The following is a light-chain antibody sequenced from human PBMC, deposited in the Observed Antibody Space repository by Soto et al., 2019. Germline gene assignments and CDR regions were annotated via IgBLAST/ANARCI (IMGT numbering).Light chain of an antibody. CDR3: QQYYSYPFT. CDR1: QGISSY. Sequence: AIRMTQSPSSLSASTGDRVTITCRASQGISSYLAWYQQKPGKAPNLLIYGASTLQSGVPSRFSGSRSGTDFALTISCLQSEDFATYYCQQYYSYPFTFGPGTKVDIK. CDR2: GAS. J-gene: IGKJ3*01. V-gene: IGKV1-8*01.